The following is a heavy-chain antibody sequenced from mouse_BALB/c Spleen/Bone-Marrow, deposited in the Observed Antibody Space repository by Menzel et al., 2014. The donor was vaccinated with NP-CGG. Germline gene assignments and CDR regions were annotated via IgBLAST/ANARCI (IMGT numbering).Heavy chain of an antibody. J-gene: IGHJ4*01. Sequence: VQLQQSGAELVKPGASVKLSCTASGFNIKDTYMHWVKQRPGQGLEWIGRIDPANGNTKYDPKFQGKATITADTSSNTAYLQLSGLTSEDTAVYYCARWEYYAMDYWGQGTSVTVSS. CDR1: GFNIKDTY. V-gene: IGHV14-3*02. CDR2: IDPANGNT. D-gene: IGHD4-1*01. CDR3: ARWEYYAMDY.